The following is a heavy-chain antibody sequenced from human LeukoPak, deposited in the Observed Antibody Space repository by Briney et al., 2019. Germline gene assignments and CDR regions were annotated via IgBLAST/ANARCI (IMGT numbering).Heavy chain of an antibody. V-gene: IGHV4-59*01. Sequence: SETLSLTCTVSGGSISTYYWSWIRQPPGKGLEWIGYIYYSGSTNYNPSLKSRVTISVDTSKNQFSLKLSSVTAADTAVYYCARGPFPTGYKYYFDYWGQGTLVTVSS. CDR3: ARGPFPTGYKYYFDY. J-gene: IGHJ4*02. CDR2: IYYSGST. D-gene: IGHD3-9*01. CDR1: GGSISTYY.